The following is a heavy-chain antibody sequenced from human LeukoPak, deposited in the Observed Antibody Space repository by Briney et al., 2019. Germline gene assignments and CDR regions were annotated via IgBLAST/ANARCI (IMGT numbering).Heavy chain of an antibody. V-gene: IGHV3-23*01. J-gene: IGHJ4*02. CDR1: GLTFSSYA. CDR2: ISGSGGST. CDR3: AKDFLSSGWYHTFDY. D-gene: IGHD6-19*01. Sequence: PGGSLRLSCAASGLTFSSYAMSWVRQAPGKGLEWVSAISGSGGSTYYADSVKGRFTISRDNSKNTLYLQMNSLRAEDTAVYYCAKDFLSSGWYHTFDYRGQGTLVTVSS.